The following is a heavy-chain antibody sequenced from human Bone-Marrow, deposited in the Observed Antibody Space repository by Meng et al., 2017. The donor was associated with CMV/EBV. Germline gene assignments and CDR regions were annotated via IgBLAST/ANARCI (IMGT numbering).Heavy chain of an antibody. CDR1: GYTFTSYG. J-gene: IGHJ4*02. V-gene: IGHV1-18*01. CDR2: ISAYNGNT. CDR3: ARLPGAGYCSSTSCPTDY. Sequence: ASVKVSCKASGYTFTSYGISWVRQAPGQGLEWMGWISAYNGNTNYAQKLQGRVTITADKSTSTAYMELSSLRSEDTAVYYCARLPGAGYCSSTSCPTDYWGQGTLVTFSS. D-gene: IGHD2-2*01.